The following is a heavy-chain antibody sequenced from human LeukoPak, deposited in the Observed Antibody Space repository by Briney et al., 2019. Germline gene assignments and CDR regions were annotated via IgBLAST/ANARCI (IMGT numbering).Heavy chain of an antibody. J-gene: IGHJ3*02. CDR2: IYHSEST. CDR3: ARGIAAASERALDI. CDR1: GGSISSSNW. V-gene: IGHV4-4*02. D-gene: IGHD6-13*01. Sequence: SGTLSLTCAVSGGSISSSNWWSWVRQPPGKGLEWIGEIYHSESTNYNPSLKSRVTISVDKSKNQFSLKLTSVTAADTAVYYCARGIAAASERALDIWGQGTTVTVSS.